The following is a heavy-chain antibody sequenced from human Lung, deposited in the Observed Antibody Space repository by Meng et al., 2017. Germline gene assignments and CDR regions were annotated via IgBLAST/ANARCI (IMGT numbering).Heavy chain of an antibody. D-gene: IGHD6-13*01. Sequence: GESLKISCAASGFTFSRHWMSWVRQAPGKGLEWVANIKEDGSDKYYVDSVKGRFTISRDNAKNSLYLQMNTLRAEDTAVYYCARSIAAAGDYWGQGTLVT. J-gene: IGHJ4*02. CDR2: IKEDGSDK. CDR3: ARSIAAAGDY. CDR1: GFTFSRHW. V-gene: IGHV3-7*01.